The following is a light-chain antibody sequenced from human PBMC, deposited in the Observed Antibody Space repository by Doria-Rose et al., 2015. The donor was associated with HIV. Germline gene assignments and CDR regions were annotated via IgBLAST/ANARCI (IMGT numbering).Light chain of an antibody. CDR3: QQSYSTPLT. J-gene: IGKJ4*01. CDR1: QSTGSF. CDR2: AAS. Sequence: DIRVTQSPSSLSASVGDRVTITCRASQSTGSFLNWYQQKPGKAPKLLIYAASSVQNGVPSRFSGSGSVTDFTLTISSLQPEDFATYFCQQSYSTPLTFGGGTKVEIK. V-gene: IGKV1-39*01.